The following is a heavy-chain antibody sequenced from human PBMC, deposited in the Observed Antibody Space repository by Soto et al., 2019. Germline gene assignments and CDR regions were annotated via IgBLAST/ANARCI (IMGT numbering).Heavy chain of an antibody. D-gene: IGHD3-22*01. CDR2: ISGSGGST. Sequence: PGGSLRLSCAASGFTFSSYAMSWVRQAPGKGLEWVSAISGSGGSTYYADSVKGRFTISRDNSKNTLYLQMNSLRAEDTAVYYCAKDRHYYDSSGYYYVGVVYFDYWGQGTLVTVSS. CDR1: GFTFSSYA. J-gene: IGHJ4*02. CDR3: AKDRHYYDSSGYYYVGVVYFDY. V-gene: IGHV3-23*01.